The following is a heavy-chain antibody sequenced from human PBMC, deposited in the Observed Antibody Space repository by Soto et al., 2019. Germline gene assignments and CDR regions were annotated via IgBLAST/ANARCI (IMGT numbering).Heavy chain of an antibody. CDR1: DESFSAYS. D-gene: IGHD1-1*01. V-gene: IGHV4-34*01. CDR2: INHSGST. CDR3: ARDNITGLFDY. Sequence: PSETLSLTCAVYDESFSAYSWSWIRQPPGQGLEWLGEINHSGSTNYNPSLKSRVTISVDTSKNQFSLKLTSVTAADTAVYYCARDNITGLFDYWGQGTLVTVSS. J-gene: IGHJ4*02.